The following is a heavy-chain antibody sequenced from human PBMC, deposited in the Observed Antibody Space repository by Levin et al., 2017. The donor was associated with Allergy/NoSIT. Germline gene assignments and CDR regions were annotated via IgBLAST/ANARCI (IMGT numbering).Heavy chain of an antibody. CDR1: GYTFTNYG. J-gene: IGHJ4*02. CDR2: ISGHNGNT. D-gene: IGHD2/OR15-2a*01. CDR3: ARDLSNRGHFDY. Sequence: RASVKVSCKASGYTFTNYGNGINWVRQAPGQGLEWMGWISGHNGNTNNAQKFQGRITMTTDTSTSTAYMEVRSLRFDDTAVYYCARDLSNRGHFDYWGQGTLVAVSS. V-gene: IGHV1-18*01.